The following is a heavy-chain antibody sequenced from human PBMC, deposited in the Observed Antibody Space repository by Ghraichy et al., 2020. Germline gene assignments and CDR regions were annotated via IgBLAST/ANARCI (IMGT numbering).Heavy chain of an antibody. D-gene: IGHD3-22*01. CDR3: ARRGGGYYPFYFDY. CDR2: VDYRRVT. J-gene: IGHJ4*02. V-gene: IGHV4-34*01. Sequence: SETLSLTCAVYGGSFSGYYWSWIRQPPGKGLEWIGEVDYRRVTNYNPSLESRVTISADTSKTQVSLKLNSVTAEDTALYFCARRGGGYYPFYFDYWGQGNLVTVSS. CDR1: GGSFSGYY.